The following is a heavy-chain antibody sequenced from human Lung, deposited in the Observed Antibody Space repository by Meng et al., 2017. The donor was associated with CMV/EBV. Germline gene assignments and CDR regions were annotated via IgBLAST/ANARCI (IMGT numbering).Heavy chain of an antibody. CDR3: ARNPYDYGINWFDP. J-gene: IGHJ5*02. D-gene: IGHD4-17*01. V-gene: IGHV1-69*05. Sequence: SGGTFSSYAISWVRQDPGQGLEWMGGIIPIFGTANYAQKFQGRVTITTDESTSTAYMELSSLRSEDTAVYYCARNPYDYGINWFDPWGQGTLVTVSS. CDR1: GGTFSSYA. CDR2: IIPIFGTA.